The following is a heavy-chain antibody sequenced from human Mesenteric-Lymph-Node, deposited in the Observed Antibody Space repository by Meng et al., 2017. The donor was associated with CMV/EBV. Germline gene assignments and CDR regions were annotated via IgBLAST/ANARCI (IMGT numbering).Heavy chain of an antibody. CDR1: GYTFTNSY. CDR2: INPSGGST. V-gene: IGHV1-46*01. Sequence: ASVKVSCKASGYTFTNSYIHWVRQAPGQGLEWMGIINPSGGSTGYAQKFQGRVTMTRDTSTNTVYMELSSLRSEDTAVYYCAKVPYVVPASILYFDYWGQGTLVTVSS. J-gene: IGHJ4*02. CDR3: AKVPYVVPASILYFDY. D-gene: IGHD2-2*01.